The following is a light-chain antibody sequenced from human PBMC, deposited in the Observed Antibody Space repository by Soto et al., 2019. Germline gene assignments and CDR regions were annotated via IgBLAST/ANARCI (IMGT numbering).Light chain of an antibody. CDR1: SRDVGGYNY. CDR2: EVN. V-gene: IGLV2-14*01. Sequence: QSALTQPASVSGSPGHSMTISCTGTSRDVGGYNYVSWYQQHPGKAPKVMIYEVNNRPSGVSDRFSGSKSGNTASLTISGLQSEDEAVYFCSSYTGSSTLGEMFGGGTKLTVL. CDR3: SSYTGSSTLGEM. J-gene: IGLJ3*02.